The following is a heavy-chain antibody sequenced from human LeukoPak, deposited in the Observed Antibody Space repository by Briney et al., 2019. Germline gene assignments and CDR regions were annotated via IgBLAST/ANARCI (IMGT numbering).Heavy chain of an antibody. CDR2: ISGSGDPT. V-gene: IGHV3-23*01. Sequence: GGSLRLSCGASGFTFITYGMSWVRQAPGKGLEWVAAISGSGDPTYYADSVKGRFTVSRDTSKNTLFMQLNSLRAADTAVYYCARVLRGVVVPYFDSWGQGTLVTVSS. J-gene: IGHJ4*02. CDR3: ARVLRGVVVPYFDS. CDR1: GFTFITYG. D-gene: IGHD3-10*01.